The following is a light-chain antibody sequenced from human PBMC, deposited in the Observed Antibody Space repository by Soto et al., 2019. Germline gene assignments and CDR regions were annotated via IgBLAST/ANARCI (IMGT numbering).Light chain of an antibody. CDR1: QSISSW. Sequence: DIQMTQSPSTLSASVGDRVTVTCRASQSISSWLAWYQQKPGKAPKLLIYKASTLESGVPSRFSGSGSGTEFTLAIISLQHDDFATYYFQQYNSYSPSFGQGTKVDIK. CDR2: KAS. J-gene: IGKJ1*01. CDR3: QQYNSYSPS. V-gene: IGKV1-5*03.